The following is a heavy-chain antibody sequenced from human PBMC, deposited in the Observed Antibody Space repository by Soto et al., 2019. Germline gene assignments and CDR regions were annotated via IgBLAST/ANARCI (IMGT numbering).Heavy chain of an antibody. Sequence: GESLKISCKGSGYSFTSYWIGWVRQMPGKGLEWMGIIYPGDSDTRYSPSFQGQVTISADKSISTAYLQWSSLKDSDTAMYYCARTHVDKAMSYAFDIWGQGTMVTVSS. CDR3: ARTHVDKAMSYAFDI. V-gene: IGHV5-51*01. CDR2: IYPGDSDT. CDR1: GYSFTSYW. J-gene: IGHJ3*02. D-gene: IGHD5-18*01.